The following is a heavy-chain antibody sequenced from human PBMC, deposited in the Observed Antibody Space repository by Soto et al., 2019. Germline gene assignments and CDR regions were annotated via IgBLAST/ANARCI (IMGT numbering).Heavy chain of an antibody. J-gene: IGHJ5*02. Sequence: ASVKVSCKASGYTFTSYGISWVRQAPGQGLEWMGWISAYNGNTNYAQKLQGRVTMTTDTSTSTAYMELRSLRSDDTAVYYCARVGSGQQQVLGWFDPWGQGTLVTVSS. CDR3: ARVGSGQQQVLGWFDP. V-gene: IGHV1-18*01. CDR2: ISAYNGNT. CDR1: GYTFTSYG. D-gene: IGHD6-13*01.